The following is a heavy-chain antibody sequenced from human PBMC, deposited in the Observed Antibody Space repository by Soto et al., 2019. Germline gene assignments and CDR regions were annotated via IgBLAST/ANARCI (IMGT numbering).Heavy chain of an antibody. CDR3: AKDKAVEQLVVSYYFDY. V-gene: IGHV3-30*18. Sequence: GGSLRLSCAASGFTFSSYGMHWVRQAPGKGLEWVAVISYDGSNKYYADSVKGRFTISRDNSKNTLYLQMNRLRAEDTAVYYCAKDKAVEQLVVSYYFDYWGQGTLVTVSS. CDR2: ISYDGSNK. J-gene: IGHJ4*02. CDR1: GFTFSSYG. D-gene: IGHD6-6*01.